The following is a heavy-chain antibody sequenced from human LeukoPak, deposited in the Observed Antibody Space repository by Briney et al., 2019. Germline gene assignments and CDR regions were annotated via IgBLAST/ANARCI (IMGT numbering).Heavy chain of an antibody. CDR1: GGSFSGYY. Sequence: SETLSLTCAVYGGSFSGYYWSWIRQPPGKGLEWIGEINHSGSTNYNPSLKSRVTISVDTSKNQFSLKLSSVTAADTAVYYCARDNLGVMVYEGPYYYYYMDVWGKGTTVTVSS. V-gene: IGHV4-34*01. J-gene: IGHJ6*03. CDR3: ARDNLGVMVYEGPYYYYYMDV. CDR2: INHSGST. D-gene: IGHD2-8*01.